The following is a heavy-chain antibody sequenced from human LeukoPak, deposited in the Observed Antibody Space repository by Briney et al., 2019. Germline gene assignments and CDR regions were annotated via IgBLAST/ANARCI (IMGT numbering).Heavy chain of an antibody. J-gene: IGHJ4*02. CDR1: GGTFSSYD. Sequence: SVKVSCKASGGTFSSYDISWVRQAPGQGLEWMGRSIPIFGIANHAQKFQGRVTITADKSTSTAYMELSSLRSEDTAVYYCAIAVAGTTPPGYFYYWGQGTLVTVSS. CDR3: AIAVAGTTPPGYFYY. V-gene: IGHV1-69*04. D-gene: IGHD6-19*01. CDR2: SIPIFGIA.